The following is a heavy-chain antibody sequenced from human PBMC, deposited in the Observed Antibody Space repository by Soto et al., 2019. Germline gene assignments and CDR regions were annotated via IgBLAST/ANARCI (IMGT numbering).Heavy chain of an antibody. J-gene: IGHJ6*02. Sequence: PGGSLRLSCAASGFTFSTYGMQWARQAPGKGLEWAAVISYDGYLKYYVDAVKGRFTVARDNSKNTLFLEMNSLRVEDTAVYFCAKDFKVSGSHYGTLNYYYGMDVWGQGTTVTVSS. V-gene: IGHV3-30*18. CDR1: GFTFSTYG. D-gene: IGHD3-10*01. CDR3: AKDFKVSGSHYGTLNYYYGMDV. CDR2: ISYDGYLK.